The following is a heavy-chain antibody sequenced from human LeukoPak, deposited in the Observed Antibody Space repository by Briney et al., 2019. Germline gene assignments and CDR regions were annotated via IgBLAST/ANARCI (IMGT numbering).Heavy chain of an antibody. D-gene: IGHD6-6*01. V-gene: IGHV3-30*04. Sequence: GGSLRLSCAASGFTFSSYAMSWVRQAPGKGLEWVAIISYDGSNEYYADSVKGRFTISRDNSKNTLYLQMNSLRAADTAVYYCARDKGTSYLSFFDYWGQGTLVTVSS. CDR3: ARDKGTSYLSFFDY. CDR2: ISYDGSNE. J-gene: IGHJ4*02. CDR1: GFTFSSYA.